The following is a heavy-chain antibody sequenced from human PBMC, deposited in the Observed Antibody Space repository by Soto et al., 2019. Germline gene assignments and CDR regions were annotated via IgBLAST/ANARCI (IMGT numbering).Heavy chain of an antibody. CDR1: GFTFSSYG. J-gene: IGHJ6*03. V-gene: IGHV3-33*01. D-gene: IGHD3-10*01. CDR3: ARDPLYGSLHYYMDV. Sequence: QVQLVESGGGVVQPGRSLRLSCAASGFTFSSYGMHWVRQAPGKGLEWVAVIWYDGSNKYYADSVKGRFTISRDNSKNTLYLQMNSLRAEDTAVYYCARDPLYGSLHYYMDVWGKGTTVTVSS. CDR2: IWYDGSNK.